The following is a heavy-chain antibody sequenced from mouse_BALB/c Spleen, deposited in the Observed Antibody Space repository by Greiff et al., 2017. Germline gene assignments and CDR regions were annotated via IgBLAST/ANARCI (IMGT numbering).Heavy chain of an antibody. CDR2: ISDGGSYT. CDR3: AREEGGGYEYYYAMDY. J-gene: IGHJ4*01. V-gene: IGHV5-4*02. D-gene: IGHD2-2*01. Sequence: EVHLVESGGGLVKPGGSLKLSCAASGFTFSDYYMYWVRQTPEKRLEWVATISDGGSYTYYPDSVKGRFTISRDNAKNTLYLQMSSLKSEDTAMYYCAREEGGGYEYYYAMDYWGQGTSVTVSS. CDR1: GFTFSDYY.